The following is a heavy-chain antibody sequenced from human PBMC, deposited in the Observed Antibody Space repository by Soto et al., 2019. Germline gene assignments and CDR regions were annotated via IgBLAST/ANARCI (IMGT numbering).Heavy chain of an antibody. V-gene: IGHV3-23*01. D-gene: IGHD6-19*01. CDR1: GFTFSSYA. CDR2: ISGSGGST. J-gene: IGHJ4*02. CDR3: ANQDSSGWYYYGY. Sequence: EVQLLESGGGLVQPGGSLRLSCAASGFTFSSYAMSWVRQAPGKGLEWVSAISGSGGSTYYADSVKGRFTISRDNSKNTLYLQMNSLRAEDTAVSYCANQDSSGWYYYGYWGQGTLVTVSS.